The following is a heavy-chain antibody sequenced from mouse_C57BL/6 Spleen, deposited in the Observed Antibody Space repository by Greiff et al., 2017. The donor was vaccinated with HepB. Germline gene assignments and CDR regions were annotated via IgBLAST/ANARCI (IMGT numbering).Heavy chain of an antibody. D-gene: IGHD2-3*01. CDR3: TRGIRLLPYFDY. Sequence: VQVVESGAELVRPGASVTLSCKASGYTFTDYEMHWVKQTPVHGLEWIGAIDPETGGTAYNQKFKGKAILTADKSSSTAYMELRSLTSEDSAVYYCTRGIRLLPYFDYWGQGTTLTVSS. J-gene: IGHJ2*01. CDR2: IDPETGGT. V-gene: IGHV1-15*01. CDR1: GYTFTDYE.